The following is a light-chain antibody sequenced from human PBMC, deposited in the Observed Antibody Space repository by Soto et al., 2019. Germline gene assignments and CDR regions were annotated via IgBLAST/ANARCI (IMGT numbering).Light chain of an antibody. Sequence: EIVLTQSPGTLSLSPGERATLSCRAIQSVSSSYLAWYQQKPGQAPRLLIYGASSRATGIPDRFSGSWSGTDFTLTISRLEPEDFAVYYCQQYGSSPETFGQGTKVEIK. CDR3: QQYGSSPET. CDR2: GAS. V-gene: IGKV3-20*01. J-gene: IGKJ1*01. CDR1: QSVSSSY.